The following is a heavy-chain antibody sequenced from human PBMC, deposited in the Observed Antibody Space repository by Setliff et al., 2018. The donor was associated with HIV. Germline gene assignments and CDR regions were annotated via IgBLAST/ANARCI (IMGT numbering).Heavy chain of an antibody. Sequence: LSLTCTVSGGSVSSGGCYSTWIRQHPEKGLEWLGYMYYSGITSYNPSLKGRVAISIDTSKNQFSLRLTSVTAADTAVYYCARSDNYYYGSGSGVDCFDIWGQGTMVTVSS. D-gene: IGHD3-10*01. J-gene: IGHJ3*02. CDR2: MYYSGIT. CDR3: ARSDNYYYGSGSGVDCFDI. CDR1: GGSVSSGGCY. V-gene: IGHV4-31*03.